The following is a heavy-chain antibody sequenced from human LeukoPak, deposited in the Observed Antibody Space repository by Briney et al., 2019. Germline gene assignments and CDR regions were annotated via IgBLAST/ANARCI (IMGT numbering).Heavy chain of an antibody. CDR2: ISHSGST. CDR1: GGSFSGYY. J-gene: IGHJ4*02. Sequence: SETLSLTCAVYGGSFSGYYWSWIRQPPGKGLEWIGYISHSGSTYYNPSLKSRVTISVDRSKNQFSLKLTSVTAADTAVYYCAREATSHYFDYWGQGTLVTVSS. CDR3: AREATSHYFDY. D-gene: IGHD5-12*01. V-gene: IGHV4-34*01.